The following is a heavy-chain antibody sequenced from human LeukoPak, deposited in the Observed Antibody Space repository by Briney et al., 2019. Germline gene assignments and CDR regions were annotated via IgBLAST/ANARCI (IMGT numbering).Heavy chain of an antibody. V-gene: IGHV4-39*07. Sequence: PSETLSLTCTVSGGSISSSSYYWGWIRQPPGKGLEWIGCIYYSGSTYYNPSLKSRVTISVDTSKNQFSLKLSSVTAADTAVYYCARDLRRNWFDPWGQGTLVTVSS. J-gene: IGHJ5*02. CDR3: ARDLRRNWFDP. CDR1: GGSISSSSYY. CDR2: IYYSGST.